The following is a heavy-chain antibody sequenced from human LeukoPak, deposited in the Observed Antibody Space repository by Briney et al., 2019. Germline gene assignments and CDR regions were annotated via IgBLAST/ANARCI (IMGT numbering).Heavy chain of an antibody. D-gene: IGHD2/OR15-2a*01. CDR1: GDSVSSNSAA. Sequence: SQTLSLTCAISGDSVSSNSAAWNWIRQSPSRGLEWLGRTYYRSKWYYDYAVAVKSRISINPDTSKNQFSLQLSSVTPEDTAVYYCARGKWKLLSHYWCFDLWGRGTLVTVSS. CDR2: TYYRSKWYY. J-gene: IGHJ2*01. V-gene: IGHV6-1*01. CDR3: ARGKWKLLSHYWCFDL.